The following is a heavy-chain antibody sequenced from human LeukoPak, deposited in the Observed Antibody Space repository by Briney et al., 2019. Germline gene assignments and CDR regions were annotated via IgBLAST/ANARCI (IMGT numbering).Heavy chain of an antibody. Sequence: GGSLRLSCAASGFTFSSYWMHWVRQAPGKGLVWVSRINSDGSSTSYADSVKGRFTISRDNAKNTLYLQMNSLRAEDTAVYYCVRDSYYDFWSGYLPYWGQGTLVTVSS. J-gene: IGHJ4*02. V-gene: IGHV3-74*01. CDR3: VRDSYYDFWSGYLPY. D-gene: IGHD3-3*01. CDR2: INSDGSST. CDR1: GFTFSSYW.